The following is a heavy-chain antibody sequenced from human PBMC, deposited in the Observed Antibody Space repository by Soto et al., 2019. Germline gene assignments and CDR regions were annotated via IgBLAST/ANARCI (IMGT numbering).Heavy chain of an antibody. CDR1: GGSISSGGYY. D-gene: IGHD3-3*01. CDR3: ARAPFGVEINWFDP. CDR2: IYYSGST. V-gene: IGHV4-31*03. J-gene: IGHJ5*02. Sequence: QVQLQESGPGLVKPSQTLSLTCTVSGGSISSGGYYWSWIRQHPGKGLEWIGYIYYSGSTYYNPSLKSRVTISVDTSKNPFSLKLSSVTAADTAVYYCARAPFGVEINWFDPWGQGTLVTVSS.